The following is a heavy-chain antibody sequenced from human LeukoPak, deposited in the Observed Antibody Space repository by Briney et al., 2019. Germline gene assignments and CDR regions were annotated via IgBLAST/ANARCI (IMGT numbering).Heavy chain of an antibody. CDR2: IYYSGST. CDR1: GASISNYY. V-gene: IGHV4-59*01. D-gene: IGHD3-22*01. J-gene: IGHJ6*02. Sequence: SETLSLTCTVSGASISNYYWSWIRQPPGKGLEWIGYIYYSGSTNYNPSLKSRVTISVDTSKNQFSLNLSSVTAADTAMYYCARDRSPEGYYDSSHWDYYHGMDVWGQGTTVTVSS. CDR3: ARDRSPEGYYDSSHWDYYHGMDV.